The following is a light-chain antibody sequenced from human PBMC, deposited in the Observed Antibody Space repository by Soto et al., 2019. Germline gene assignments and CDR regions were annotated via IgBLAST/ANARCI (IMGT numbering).Light chain of an antibody. Sequence: QSALTQPASVSGSPGQSITISCTGTSSDVGGYNYVSWYQQHPGKAPKLMIYEVSKRPSGVSNRFSGSKSGNTASLTISGLXXXDEAXYYCSSYTSSSTRVFGGGTKLTVL. CDR1: SSDVGGYNY. V-gene: IGLV2-14*01. CDR3: SSYTSSSTRV. J-gene: IGLJ2*01. CDR2: EVS.